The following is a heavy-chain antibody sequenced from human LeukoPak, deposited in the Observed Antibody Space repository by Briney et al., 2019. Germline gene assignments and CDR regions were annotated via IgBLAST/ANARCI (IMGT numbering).Heavy chain of an antibody. Sequence: GGSLRLSCAASGFTYSLFWMSWVRQAPGKGLEWVANIKQDGSEKYYVDSVKGRFTISRDNAERSLYLQLNSLRAEDTAVYYCARGFASGHYGADWGQGTLVTVSS. CDR1: GFTYSLFW. V-gene: IGHV3-7*01. D-gene: IGHD4-17*01. J-gene: IGHJ4*02. CDR3: ARGFASGHYGAD. CDR2: IKQDGSEK.